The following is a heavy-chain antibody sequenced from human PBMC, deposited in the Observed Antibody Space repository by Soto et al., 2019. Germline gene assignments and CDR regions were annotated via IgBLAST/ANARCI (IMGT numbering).Heavy chain of an antibody. Sequence: QVQLVQSGAEVKKPGSSVKVSCKASGDTFNFYTINWVRQAPGLGLEWMGRFNPILSFSNSALKFQGGVTLTADKSTSTAYMVLSSLRSEDTAIYYCATSFGSGSRAFDYWCQGALVTVSS. CDR2: FNPILSFS. J-gene: IGHJ4*02. D-gene: IGHD3-10*01. CDR3: ATSFGSGSRAFDY. CDR1: GDTFNFYT. V-gene: IGHV1-69*02.